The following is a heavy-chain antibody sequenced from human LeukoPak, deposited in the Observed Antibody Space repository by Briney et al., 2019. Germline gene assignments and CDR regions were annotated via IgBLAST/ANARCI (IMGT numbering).Heavy chain of an antibody. CDR1: GYLVTSYW. CDR3: ARQRYCSGGSCSYRGFDY. Sequence: GESLEISCKGSGYLVTSYWIGWVRQMPGKGLEWMRIIYSGDSDTRYSPSCQGQVPISAGKSISTAYCQWRLLKASDNAMYYCARQRYCSGGSCSYRGFDYWGQGTLVTVSS. V-gene: IGHV5-51*01. J-gene: IGHJ4*02. CDR2: IYSGDSDT. D-gene: IGHD2-15*01.